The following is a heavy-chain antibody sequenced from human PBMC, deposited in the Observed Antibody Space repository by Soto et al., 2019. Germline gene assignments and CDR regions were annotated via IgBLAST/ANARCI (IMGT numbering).Heavy chain of an antibody. V-gene: IGHV3-21*06. J-gene: IGHJ4*02. CDR3: ARESEDLTSNFDY. Sequence: GGSLRLSCAASGFTYTRYSMNWVRQAPGKGLEWVSSISSTTNYIYYGDSMRGRFTISRDNAKNSLYLEMNSLRAEDTAVYYCARESEDLTSNFDYWGQGTLVTVSS. CDR1: GFTYTRYS. CDR2: ISSTTNYI.